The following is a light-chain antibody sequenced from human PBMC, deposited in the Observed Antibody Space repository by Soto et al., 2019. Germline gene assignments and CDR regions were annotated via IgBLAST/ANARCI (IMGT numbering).Light chain of an antibody. CDR3: AAWDDNLNGYL. CDR2: SNN. J-gene: IGLJ1*01. CDR1: SSNIGSNT. Sequence: QSVLTQPPSASGTPGQRVTISCSGSSSNIGSNTVNWYQQLPGTAPKLLIYSNNQRPSGVPDRFSGSRSGTSASLAISGLQSEDEADYYCAAWDDNLNGYLFGTGTKVTVL. V-gene: IGLV1-44*01.